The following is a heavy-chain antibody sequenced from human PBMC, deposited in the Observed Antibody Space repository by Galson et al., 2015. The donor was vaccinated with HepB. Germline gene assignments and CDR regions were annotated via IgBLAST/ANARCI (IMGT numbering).Heavy chain of an antibody. V-gene: IGHV3-53*01. CDR2: IYSGGST. J-gene: IGHJ3*02. Sequence: SLRLSCAASGFTVSSNYMSWVRQAPGKGLEWVSVIYSGGSTYYADSVKGRFTISRDNSKNTLYLQMNSLRAEDTAVYYCARYSSGYYIVGAFDIWGQGTMVTVSS. D-gene: IGHD3-22*01. CDR3: ARYSSGYYIVGAFDI. CDR1: GFTVSSNY.